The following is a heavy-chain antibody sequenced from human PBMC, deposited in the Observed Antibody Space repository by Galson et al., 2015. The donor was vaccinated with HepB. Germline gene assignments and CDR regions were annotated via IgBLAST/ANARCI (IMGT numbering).Heavy chain of an antibody. J-gene: IGHJ6*02. Sequence: SVKVSCKASGYTFTAYYIQWVRQAPGQGLEWMGWINPNSGATTFSQKFQGSVTMTRDTSTFTAYVELSSLRSADTAVYYCARYDFWFGMDVWGQGTPVTVSS. CDR3: ARYDFWFGMDV. CDR1: GYTFTAYY. V-gene: IGHV1-2*02. CDR2: INPNSGAT. D-gene: IGHD3/OR15-3a*01.